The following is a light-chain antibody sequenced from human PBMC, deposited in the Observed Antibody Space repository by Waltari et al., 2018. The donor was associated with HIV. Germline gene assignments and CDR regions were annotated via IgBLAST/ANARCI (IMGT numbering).Light chain of an antibody. CDR3: QQYRSTPGT. J-gene: IGKJ1*01. CDR2: GAS. CDR1: ASMTSTY. Sequence: LLLTQSPATLSLSPGERATLSCRATASMTSTYVAWYQQKPGKAPRLLIYGASSSATGIPDRFRGSGSGTEFTLTINRLEPEDFAVYFCQQYRSTPGTFGQGTKVEIK. V-gene: IGKV3-20*01.